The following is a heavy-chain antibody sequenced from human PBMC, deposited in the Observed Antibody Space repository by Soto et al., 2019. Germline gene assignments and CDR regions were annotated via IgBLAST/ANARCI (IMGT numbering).Heavy chain of an antibody. CDR3: ARGGVGITFGGVVVAPYFDY. CDR1: GGSINDYY. V-gene: IGHV4-59*01. Sequence: PSETLSLTCTVSGGSINDYYWSWIRRPPGEGLEWIGYIFYNGKTNYNPSLKSRVTISVDTSKNQFSLKLSSVTAADTAVFYCARGGVGITFGGVVVAPYFDYWGQGALVTVS. CDR2: IFYNGKT. J-gene: IGHJ4*02. D-gene: IGHD3-16*02.